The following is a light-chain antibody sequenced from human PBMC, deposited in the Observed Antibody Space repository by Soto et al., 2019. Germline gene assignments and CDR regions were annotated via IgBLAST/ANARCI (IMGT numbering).Light chain of an antibody. CDR2: DVS. CDR3: QQYETYSQWT. J-gene: IGKJ1*01. CDR1: QSISRW. V-gene: IGKV1-5*01. Sequence: DIQMIQSPSTLSASLGDRVTITCRASQSISRWLAWYQQKPGKAPKLLISDVSSLERGVPSRFSGSGSGTEFTLTISSLQPDDFATYHCQQYETYSQWTFGQGTKVEI.